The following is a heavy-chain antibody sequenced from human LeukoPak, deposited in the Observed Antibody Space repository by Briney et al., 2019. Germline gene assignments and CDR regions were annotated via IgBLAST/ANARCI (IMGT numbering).Heavy chain of an antibody. V-gene: IGHV4-4*07. D-gene: IGHD3-10*01. CDR3: ARAGHYYGSGSPPFDP. J-gene: IGHJ5*02. CDR1: GASISSFY. CDR2: IYASGTT. Sequence: SETLSLTCTVSGASISSFYWSWIRQPAGKGLEWIGRIYASGTTDYNPSLKSRVTMSVDTSKKQFSLKLSSVTAADTAVYYCARAGHYYGSGSPPFDPWGQGTLVTVSS.